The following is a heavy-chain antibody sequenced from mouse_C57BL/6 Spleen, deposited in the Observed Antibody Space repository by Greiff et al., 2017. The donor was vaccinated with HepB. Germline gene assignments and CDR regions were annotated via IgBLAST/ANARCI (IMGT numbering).Heavy chain of an antibody. CDR2: IYPGNSDT. CDR3: TRGNDIGYGKALFYWYFDV. CDR1: GYTFTSYW. D-gene: IGHD2-1*01. V-gene: IGHV1-5*01. J-gene: IGHJ1*03. Sequence: VQLQQSGTVLARPGASVKMSCKTSGYTFTSYWMHWVKQRPGQGLEWIGAIYPGNSDTSYNQKFKGKAKLTAVTSASTAYMELSSLTNEDSAVYYCTRGNDIGYGKALFYWYFDVWGTGTTVTVSS.